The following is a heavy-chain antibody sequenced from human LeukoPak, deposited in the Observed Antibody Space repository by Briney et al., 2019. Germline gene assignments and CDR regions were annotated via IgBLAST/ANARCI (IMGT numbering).Heavy chain of an antibody. CDR2: IHYSGNT. D-gene: IGHD4-17*01. CDR3: ATAPRDMDDLDDYVYSAPFDI. V-gene: IGHV4-39*01. CDR1: GGSISSSDYY. Sequence: PSETLSLTCTVSGGSISSSDYYWGWIRQPPGKIVEWIGSIHYSGNTYHNPSLRTRVTISVDTSKTEFSLNPGSVTAADTAVYYCATAPRDMDDLDDYVYSAPFDIWGQGTMVTVSS. J-gene: IGHJ3*02.